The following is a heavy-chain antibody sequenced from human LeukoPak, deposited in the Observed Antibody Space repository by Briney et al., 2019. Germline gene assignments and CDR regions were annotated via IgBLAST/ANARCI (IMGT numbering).Heavy chain of an antibody. CDR1: GFTFSSYG. Sequence: GGSLRLSCAASGFTFSSYGMHWVRQAPGKGLEWVAVISYDGSNKYHADSVKGRFTISRDNSKNTLYLQMNSLRAEDTAVYYCAKHERLGELSLGQLDYWGQGTLVTVSS. D-gene: IGHD3-16*02. V-gene: IGHV3-30*18. J-gene: IGHJ4*02. CDR2: ISYDGSNK. CDR3: AKHERLGELSLGQLDY.